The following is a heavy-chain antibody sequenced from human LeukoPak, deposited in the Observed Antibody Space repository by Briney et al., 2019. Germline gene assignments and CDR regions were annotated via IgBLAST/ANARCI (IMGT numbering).Heavy chain of an antibody. CDR2: ISSSSSYI. J-gene: IGHJ3*02. D-gene: IGHD1-26*01. CDR1: GFTFSSYS. V-gene: IGHV3-21*01. CDR3: AKGRWELLTDAFDI. Sequence: GGSLRLSCAASGFTFSSYSMNWVRQAPGKGLEWVSSISSSSSYIYYADSVKGRFTISRDNAKNSLYLQMNSLRAEDTAVYYCAKGRWELLTDAFDIWGQGTMVTVSS.